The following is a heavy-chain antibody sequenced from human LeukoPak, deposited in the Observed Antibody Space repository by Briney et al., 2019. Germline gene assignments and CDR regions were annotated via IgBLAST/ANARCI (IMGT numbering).Heavy chain of an antibody. CDR1: GGSIGSSSYY. D-gene: IGHD3-3*01. V-gene: IGHV4-39*01. CDR3: ARRYDFWSGYFDY. Sequence: PSETLSLTCTVSGGSIGSSSYYWGWIRQPPGKGLEWIGSIYYSGSTYYNPSLKSRVTISVDTSKNQFSLKLSSVTAADTAVYYCARRYDFWSGYFDYWGQGTLVTVSS. J-gene: IGHJ4*02. CDR2: IYYSGST.